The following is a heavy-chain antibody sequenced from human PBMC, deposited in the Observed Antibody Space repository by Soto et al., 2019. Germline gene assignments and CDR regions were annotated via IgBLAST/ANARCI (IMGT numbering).Heavy chain of an antibody. J-gene: IGHJ6*04. Sequence: GGSLRLSCAASGFTFGSYWMNWVRQAPGKGLVWVSRIDSDGSSTTYADSVKGRFTTSRDNAKNTLYLQMSSLRVEETAVYYCAIGRPYGMDVWGKGTTVTVSS. CDR1: GFTFGSYW. CDR3: AIGRPYGMDV. V-gene: IGHV3-74*01. CDR2: IDSDGSST.